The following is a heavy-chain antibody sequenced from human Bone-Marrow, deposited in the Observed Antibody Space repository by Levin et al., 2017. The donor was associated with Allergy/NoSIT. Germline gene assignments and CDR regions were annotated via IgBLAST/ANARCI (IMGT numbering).Heavy chain of an antibody. CDR3: ARVGFYPRGPFDY. J-gene: IGHJ4*02. CDR1: GFTFSSYW. D-gene: IGHD2/OR15-2a*01. V-gene: IGHV3-7*03. CDR2: IKQDGSEK. Sequence: GESLKISCAASGFTFSSYWMSWVRQAPGKGLEWVANIKQDGSEKYYVDSVKGRFTISRDNAKNSLYLQMNSLRAEDTAVYYCARVGFYPRGPFDYWGQGTLVTVSS.